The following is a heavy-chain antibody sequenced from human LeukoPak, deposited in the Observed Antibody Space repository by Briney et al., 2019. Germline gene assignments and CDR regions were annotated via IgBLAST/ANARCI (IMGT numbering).Heavy chain of an antibody. J-gene: IGHJ4*02. CDR1: GYTFTGYY. CDR3: ARPRRGSSWYDY. V-gene: IGHV1-2*06. Sequence: ASVKVSCKASGYTFTGYYMHWARQAPGQGLEWMGRINPNSGGTNYAQKFQGRVTMTRDTSISTAYMELSRLRSGDTAVYYCARPRRGSSWYDYWGQGTLVTVSS. D-gene: IGHD6-13*01. CDR2: INPNSGGT.